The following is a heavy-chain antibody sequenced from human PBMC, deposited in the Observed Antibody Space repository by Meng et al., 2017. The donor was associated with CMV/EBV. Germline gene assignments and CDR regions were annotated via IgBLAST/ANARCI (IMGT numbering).Heavy chain of an antibody. V-gene: IGHV3-21*01. CDR1: GFTFSSYS. J-gene: IGHJ4*02. D-gene: IGHD1-14*01. CDR3: AGTPKSVYFDN. CDR2: ISSSSSYI. Sequence: GGSLRLSCAASGFTFSSYSMNWVRQAPGKGLEWVSSISSSSSYIYYADSVKGRFTISRDNAKNTLYLQMSGLRVEDTAVYYCAGTPKSVYFDNWGQGTLVTVSS.